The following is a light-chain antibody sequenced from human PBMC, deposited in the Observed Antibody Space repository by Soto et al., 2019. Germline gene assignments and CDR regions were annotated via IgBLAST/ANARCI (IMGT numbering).Light chain of an antibody. CDR2: LNSDGSH. J-gene: IGLJ2*01. CDR1: SGYSSNA. CDR3: QTWGTGIRV. Sequence: QPVLTQSPSASASLGASVKLTCTLSSGYSSNAIAWHQQQPEKGPRYLMKLNSDGSHSKGDGIPDRFSGSSSGAERYLTLSNPPSEDEADYYCQTWGTGIRVFGGGTKVTVL. V-gene: IGLV4-69*01.